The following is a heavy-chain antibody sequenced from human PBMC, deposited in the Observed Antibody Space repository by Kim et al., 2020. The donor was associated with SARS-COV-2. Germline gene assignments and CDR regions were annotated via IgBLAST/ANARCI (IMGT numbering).Heavy chain of an antibody. Sequence: SETLSLTCAVYGGSFSGYYWSWIRQPPGKGLEWIGEINHSGSTNYNPSLNSRVTISVDTSKNQFSLKLSSVTAADTAVYYCARVPGDYYYDSSGYYYGPFDYWGQGTLVTVSS. CDR1: GGSFSGYY. D-gene: IGHD3-22*01. CDR3: ARVPGDYYYDSSGYYYGPFDY. CDR2: INHSGST. V-gene: IGHV4-34*01. J-gene: IGHJ4*02.